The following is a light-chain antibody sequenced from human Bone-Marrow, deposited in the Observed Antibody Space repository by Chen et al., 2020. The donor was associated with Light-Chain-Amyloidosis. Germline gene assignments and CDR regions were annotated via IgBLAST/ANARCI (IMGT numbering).Light chain of an antibody. CDR1: QSVSSSY. J-gene: IGKJ2*01. CDR3: QQYGSSPT. CDR2: GAF. V-gene: IGKV3-20*01. Sequence: EIVLTQSPVTLSLSPGERATLSCRDSQSVSSSYLAWYQQKPGQAPRLLIYGAFNRATGIPDRFSGSGSGTDFTLTISRLEREDFAVYYCQQYGSSPTFGQGTKLEIK.